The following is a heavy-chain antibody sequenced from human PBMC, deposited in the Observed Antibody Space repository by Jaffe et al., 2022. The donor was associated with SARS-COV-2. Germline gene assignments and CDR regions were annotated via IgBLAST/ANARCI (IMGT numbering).Heavy chain of an antibody. D-gene: IGHD3-22*01. CDR1: GFTFSSYA. CDR3: AKPKNPIPYDSSGYYFDY. V-gene: IGHV3-23*01. CDR2: ISGSGGST. J-gene: IGHJ4*02. Sequence: EVQLLESGGGLVQPGGSLRLSCAASGFTFSSYAMSWVRQAPGKGLEWVSAISGSGGSTYYADSVKGRFTISRDNSKNTLYLQMNSLRAEDTAVYYCAKPKNPIPYDSSGYYFDYWGQGTLVTVSS.